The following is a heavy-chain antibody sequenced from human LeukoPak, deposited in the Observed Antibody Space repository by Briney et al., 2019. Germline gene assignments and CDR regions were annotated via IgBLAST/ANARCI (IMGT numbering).Heavy chain of an antibody. Sequence: GGSLRLSCAAFGFTVSSNQMSWVRQAPGKGLEWVSLIYSAGGTHYVDSVKGRFTISRDNSKNTLYLQMDNLRAEDTAAYYCARGYGGNSHPGYWGQGTLVTVSS. CDR2: IYSAGGT. CDR1: GFTVSSNQ. V-gene: IGHV3-53*01. CDR3: ARGYGGNSHPGY. J-gene: IGHJ4*02. D-gene: IGHD4-23*01.